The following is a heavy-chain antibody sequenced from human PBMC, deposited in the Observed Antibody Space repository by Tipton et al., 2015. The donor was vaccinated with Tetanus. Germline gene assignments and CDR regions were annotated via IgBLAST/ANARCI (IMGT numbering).Heavy chain of an antibody. Sequence: SLRLSCAASGFTFNIYTMCWVRQAPGKGLEWVSSISSSSRYIYYADSVKGRFTISRDNAKNSLYLQMISLRAEDTAVYSCARGMAEASNCGGDCYSDYWGQGTLVTVSS. CDR2: ISSSSRYI. CDR3: ARGMAEASNCGGDCYSDY. J-gene: IGHJ4*02. V-gene: IGHV3-21*01. D-gene: IGHD2-21*02. CDR1: GFTFNIYT.